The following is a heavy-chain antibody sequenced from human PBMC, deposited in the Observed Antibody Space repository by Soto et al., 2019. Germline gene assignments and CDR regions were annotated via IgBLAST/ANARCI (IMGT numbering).Heavy chain of an antibody. Sequence: QVQLQESGPGLVKPSETLSLTCTVSGGSISSYYWSWIRQPPGKGLEWIGYIYYSGSTNYNPSLKSRVTISVDTSKNQFSLKLSSVTAADTAVYYCASNRLDYGDYVDAFDIWGQGTMVTVSS. V-gene: IGHV4-59*01. D-gene: IGHD4-17*01. CDR3: ASNRLDYGDYVDAFDI. CDR1: GGSISSYY. CDR2: IYYSGST. J-gene: IGHJ3*02.